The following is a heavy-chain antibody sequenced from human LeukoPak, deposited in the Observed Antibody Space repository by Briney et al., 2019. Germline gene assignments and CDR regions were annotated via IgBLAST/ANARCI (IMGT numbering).Heavy chain of an antibody. CDR1: GGSISSYY. V-gene: IGHV4-59*01. Sequence: SETLSLTCTVSGGSISSYYWSWIRQPPGKGLEWIGYIYYSGSTNYSPSLKSRVTISVDTSKNQFSLKLSSVTAADTAVYYCARDQGGDSYYYYYGMDVWGQGTTVTVSS. J-gene: IGHJ6*02. CDR3: ARDQGGDSYYYYYGMDV. CDR2: IYYSGST. D-gene: IGHD4-17*01.